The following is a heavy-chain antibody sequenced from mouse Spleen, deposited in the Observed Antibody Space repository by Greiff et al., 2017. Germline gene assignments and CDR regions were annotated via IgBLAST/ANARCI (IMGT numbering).Heavy chain of an antibody. D-gene: IGHD5-1*01. CDR2: INPNNGGT. CDR3: ARILTSEDAMDY. CDR1: GYTFTDYY. J-gene: IGHJ4*01. Sequence: VQLQQSGPELVKPGASVKISCKASGYTFTDYYMNWVKQSHGKSLEWIGDINPNNGGTSYNQKFKGKATLTVDKSSSTACMELRSLTSEDSAVYYCARILTSEDAMDYWGQGTSVTVSS. V-gene: IGHV1-26*01.